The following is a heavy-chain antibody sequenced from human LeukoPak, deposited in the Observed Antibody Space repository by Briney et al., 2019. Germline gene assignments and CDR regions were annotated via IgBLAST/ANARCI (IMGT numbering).Heavy chain of an antibody. CDR3: AREGDSPYFDY. D-gene: IGHD3-16*01. J-gene: IGHJ4*02. V-gene: IGHV3-33*05. Sequence: PGGTLKLSCAVSGFSFSSYGMSWVRQAPGKGLEWVAVISYDGSNKYYADSVKGRFTISRDNSKNTLYLQMNSLRAEDTAVYYCAREGDSPYFDYWGQGTLVTVSS. CDR1: GFSFSSYG. CDR2: ISYDGSNK.